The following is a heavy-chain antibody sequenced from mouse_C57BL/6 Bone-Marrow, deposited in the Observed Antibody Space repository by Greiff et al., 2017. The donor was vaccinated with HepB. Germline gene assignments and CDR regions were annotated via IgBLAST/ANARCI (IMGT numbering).Heavy chain of an antibody. V-gene: IGHV5-9-1*02. CDR2: ISSGGDYI. CDR1: GFTFSSYA. CDR3: TREEGREYYYAMDY. J-gene: IGHJ4*01. Sequence: EVKLQESGEGLVKPGGSLKLSCAASGFTFSSYAMSWVRQTPEKRLEWVAYISSGGDYIYYADTVKGRFTISRDNARNTLYLQMSSLKSEDTAMYYCTREEGREYYYAMDYWGQGTSVTVSS.